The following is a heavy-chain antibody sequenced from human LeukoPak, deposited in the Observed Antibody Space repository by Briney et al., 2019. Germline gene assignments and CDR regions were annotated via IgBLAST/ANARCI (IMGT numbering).Heavy chain of an antibody. D-gene: IGHD1-26*01. V-gene: IGHV3-33*06. J-gene: IGHJ4*01. CDR3: AKDAHSGSYFDY. Sequence: PGRSLRLSCAESGFPFNTFGMYWVRQSPGKGLEWVAVIWYDGSNADYADSAKGRFTISRDNSKNTLYLQMNSLRVEDTAVYYCAKDAHSGSYFDYWGQGILVTVSS. CDR1: GFPFNTFG. CDR2: IWYDGSNA.